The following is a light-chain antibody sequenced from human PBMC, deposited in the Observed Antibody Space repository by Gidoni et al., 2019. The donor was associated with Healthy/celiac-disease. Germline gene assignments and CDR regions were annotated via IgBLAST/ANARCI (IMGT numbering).Light chain of an antibody. CDR2: DAS. J-gene: IGKJ3*01. CDR1: QSVSSY. Sequence: EIVLTQSPATLSLSPGERDTLSCRASQSVSSYLAWYQQTPGQAPRLLIYDASNRATGIPARFSGSGSGTDFTITISSLEPEDFAVYYCQQRSNWPPFTFGPGTKVEIK. CDR3: QQRSNWPPFT. V-gene: IGKV3-11*01.